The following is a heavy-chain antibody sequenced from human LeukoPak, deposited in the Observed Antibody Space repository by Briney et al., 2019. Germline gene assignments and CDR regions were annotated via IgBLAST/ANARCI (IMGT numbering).Heavy chain of an antibody. V-gene: IGHV5-51*01. CDR3: ARRSSTVSRYFDY. J-gene: IGHJ4*02. D-gene: IGHD2-8*02. CDR1: GYNFTSYW. CDR2: IYPGDSDT. Sequence: GESLKISCKGSGYNFTSYWIVWVRQMPGKGLEWMGIIYPGDSDTRYSPSFQGQVTISADKSISTAYLQWSSLKASDTAMYYCARRSSTVSRYFDYWGQGTLVAVSS.